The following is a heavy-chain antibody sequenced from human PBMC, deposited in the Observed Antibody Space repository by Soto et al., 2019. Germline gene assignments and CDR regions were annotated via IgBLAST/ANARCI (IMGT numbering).Heavy chain of an antibody. D-gene: IGHD2-2*01. CDR1: GFTFSSYA. J-gene: IGHJ3*02. CDR2: ISYDGSNK. CDR3: ARAPPDIVVVPAVPGGAFDI. Sequence: SLRLSCAASGFTFSSYAMHWVRQAPGKGLEWVAVISYDGSNKYYADSVKGRFTISRDNSKNTLYLQMNSLRAEDTAVYYCARAPPDIVVVPAVPGGAFDIWGQGTMVTVSS. V-gene: IGHV3-30-3*01.